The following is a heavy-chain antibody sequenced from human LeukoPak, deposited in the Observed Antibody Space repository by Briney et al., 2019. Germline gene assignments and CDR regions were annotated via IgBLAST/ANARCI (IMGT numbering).Heavy chain of an antibody. Sequence: SETLSLTCAVYGGSYSGYYWSWIRQPPGKGLEWIGEINHSGSTNYNPSLKSRVTISVDTSKNQFSLKLSPVTAADTAVYYCARGPSSYGSGSYYNFYYYYYMDVWGKGTTVTVSS. V-gene: IGHV4-34*01. D-gene: IGHD3-10*01. CDR1: GGSYSGYY. J-gene: IGHJ6*03. CDR3: ARGPSSYGSGSYYNFYYYYYMDV. CDR2: INHSGST.